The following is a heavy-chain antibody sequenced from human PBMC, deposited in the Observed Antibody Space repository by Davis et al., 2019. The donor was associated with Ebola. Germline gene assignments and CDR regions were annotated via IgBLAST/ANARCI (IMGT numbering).Heavy chain of an antibody. V-gene: IGHV3-21*01. CDR3: ARGAVLAYSSSWYGDY. Sequence: PGGSLRLSCAASGFTFSSYAMHWVRQAPGKGLEWVSSISSSSSYIYYADSVKGRFTISRDNAKNSLYLQMNSLRAEDTAVYYCARGAVLAYSSSWYGDYWGQGTLVTVSS. CDR2: ISSSSSYI. CDR1: GFTFSSYA. J-gene: IGHJ4*02. D-gene: IGHD6-13*01.